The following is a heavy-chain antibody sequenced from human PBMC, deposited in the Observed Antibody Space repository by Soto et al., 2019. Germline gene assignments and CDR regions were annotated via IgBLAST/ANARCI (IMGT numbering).Heavy chain of an antibody. CDR1: GFTVSSNY. J-gene: IGHJ6*03. D-gene: IGHD2-15*01. Sequence: PGGSLRLSCAASGFTVSSNYMSWVRQAPGKGLECVSVIYSGGSTYYADSVKGRFTISRDNSKNTLYLQMNSLRAEDTAVYYCARDSCSGGSCYSLYYYMDVWGKGTTVTVSS. CDR2: IYSGGST. V-gene: IGHV3-66*01. CDR3: ARDSCSGGSCYSLYYYMDV.